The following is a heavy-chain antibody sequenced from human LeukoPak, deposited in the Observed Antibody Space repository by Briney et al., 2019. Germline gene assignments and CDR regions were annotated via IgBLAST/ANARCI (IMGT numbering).Heavy chain of an antibody. CDR2: ISGDGGST. V-gene: IGHV3-43*02. CDR1: GFTFDDYA. J-gene: IGHJ3*02. Sequence: RVSLRLSCAASGFTFDDYAIHSVRPAPREVLEWVSLISGDGGSTYYAASVRGRFTISRDNSKNFLYLQMDSLRTEDTAFYYCAKEIDTFGTNAFDIWGQGTMVTVSS. D-gene: IGHD3-3*01. CDR3: AKEIDTFGTNAFDI.